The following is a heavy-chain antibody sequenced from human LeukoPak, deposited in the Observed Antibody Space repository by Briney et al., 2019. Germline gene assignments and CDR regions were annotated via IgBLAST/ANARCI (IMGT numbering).Heavy chain of an antibody. CDR2: INSDGSST. Sequence: GGSLRLSCAASGFTFSSYWMHWVRQAPGKGLVWVSRINSDGSSTNYADSVKGRFTISRDNAKDTLYLQMNSLRAEDTAMYYCARAVYYSNYLGYWGQGTLVTVSS. J-gene: IGHJ4*01. D-gene: IGHD3-10*01. CDR3: ARAVYYSNYLGY. CDR1: GFTFSSYW. V-gene: IGHV3-74*01.